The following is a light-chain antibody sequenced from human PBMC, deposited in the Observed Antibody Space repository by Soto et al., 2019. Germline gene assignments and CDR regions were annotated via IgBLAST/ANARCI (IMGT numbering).Light chain of an antibody. CDR1: LSLLYSPHNKNY. Sequence: DIVMTQSPDSLAVSLGERATINCRSSLSLLYSPHNKNYLAWYQQRPGQPPRLLIKWASARESGVPDRFSGSGSGTEFTLTISSLQSEDFAVYYCQQYNNWPRTFGQGTKVDIK. V-gene: IGKV4-1*01. CDR2: WAS. CDR3: QQYNNWPRT. J-gene: IGKJ1*01.